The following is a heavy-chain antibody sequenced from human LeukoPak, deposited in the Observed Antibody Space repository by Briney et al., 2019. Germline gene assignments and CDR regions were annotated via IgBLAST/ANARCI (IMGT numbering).Heavy chain of an antibody. CDR2: IHPSGSST. Sequence: ASVKISCKASGYTFTRNYMHWVRQAPGQGLEWMGVIHPSGSSTNYAQKFQDRVTMTKDTSTSTVYIELSSLRSEDTAVYYCARMDMDTAMVTNYLDHWGQGTLVTVSS. CDR3: ARMDMDTAMVTNYLDH. J-gene: IGHJ4*02. V-gene: IGHV1-46*01. CDR1: GYTFTRNY. D-gene: IGHD5-18*01.